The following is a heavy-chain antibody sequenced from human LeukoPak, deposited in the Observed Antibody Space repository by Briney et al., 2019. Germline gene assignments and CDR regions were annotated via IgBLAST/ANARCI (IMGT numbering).Heavy chain of an antibody. Sequence: SETLSLTCAVSGGSISSGGYYWSWIRQPPGKGLEWIGEINHSGSTNYNPSLKSRVTISVDTSKNQFSLKLSSVTAADTAVYYCARGGVGATRVFDYWGQGTLVTVSS. CDR3: ARGGVGATRVFDY. V-gene: IGHV4-34*01. CDR2: INHSGST. J-gene: IGHJ4*02. D-gene: IGHD1-26*01. CDR1: GGSISSGGYY.